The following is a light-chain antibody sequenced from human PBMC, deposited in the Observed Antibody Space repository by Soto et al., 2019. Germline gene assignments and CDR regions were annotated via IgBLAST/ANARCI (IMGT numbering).Light chain of an antibody. V-gene: IGKV1D-12*01. CDR3: QQASSFPVT. Sequence: IQMPLSPSSLSASVGDTVIITCRSSQDVGRWLSWYQQKPGKAPKILIFATSTLQSGVPSRFSGSGSGTDFTLTITSLQSEDFATYYCQQASSFPVTFGQGTRLEIK. J-gene: IGKJ5*01. CDR1: QDVGRW. CDR2: ATS.